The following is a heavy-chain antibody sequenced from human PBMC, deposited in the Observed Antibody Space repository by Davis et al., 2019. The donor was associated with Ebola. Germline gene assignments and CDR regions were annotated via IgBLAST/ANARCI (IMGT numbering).Heavy chain of an antibody. J-gene: IGHJ6*02. Sequence: SGPTLVTPTQTLTLTCTFSGFSLSTSGMCVSWIRQPPGKALEWLARIDWDDDKYYSTSLKTRLTISKDTSKNQVVLTMTNMDPVDTATYYCARTRTYYDLWSGYYVTYYGMDVWGQGTTVTVSS. V-gene: IGHV2-70*11. CDR2: IDWDDDK. CDR3: ARTRTYYDLWSGYYVTYYGMDV. D-gene: IGHD3-3*01. CDR1: GFSLSTSGMC.